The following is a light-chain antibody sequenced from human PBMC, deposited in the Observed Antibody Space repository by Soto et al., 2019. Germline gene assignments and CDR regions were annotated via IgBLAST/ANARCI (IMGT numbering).Light chain of an antibody. V-gene: IGKV3-20*01. CDR1: KSFGRNY. CDR3: QQYGNSVFT. J-gene: IGKJ3*01. CDR2: GAS. Sequence: EIVLTQSPGTLSLSQGEGATFPGRPGKSFGRNYLAWYQHKPGQAPRLLIYGASTRATGIPDRFSGSGSGTDFTLSISRLEPEDFAIYYCQQYGNSVFTFGPGTKVDIK.